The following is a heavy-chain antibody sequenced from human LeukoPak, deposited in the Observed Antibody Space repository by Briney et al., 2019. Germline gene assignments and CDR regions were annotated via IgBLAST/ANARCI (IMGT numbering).Heavy chain of an antibody. CDR1: GFTFSSYG. CDR2: IWYDGSNK. V-gene: IGHV3-33*01. CDR3: ASHNYYDSSGSPYYGMDV. J-gene: IGHJ6*02. Sequence: GRPLRLSCAASGFTFSSYGMHWVRQAPGKGLEWVAVIWYDGSNKYYADSVKGRFTISRDNSKNTLYLQMNSLRAEDTAVYYCASHNYYDSSGSPYYGMDVWGQGTTVTVSS. D-gene: IGHD3-22*01.